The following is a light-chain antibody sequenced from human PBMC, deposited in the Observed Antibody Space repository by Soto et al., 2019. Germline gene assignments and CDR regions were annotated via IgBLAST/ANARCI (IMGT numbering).Light chain of an antibody. CDR3: QQYDNYSYT. Sequence: DIQMTQSPSTLSASVGDRVTITCRASQNIVNWLAWYQQKPGKAPKLLIYEASNLESGVSSRFSGSGSETEFTLTISSLQPDDFATYYCQQYDNYSYTFGQGTKLEIK. CDR2: EAS. V-gene: IGKV1-5*03. J-gene: IGKJ2*01. CDR1: QNIVNW.